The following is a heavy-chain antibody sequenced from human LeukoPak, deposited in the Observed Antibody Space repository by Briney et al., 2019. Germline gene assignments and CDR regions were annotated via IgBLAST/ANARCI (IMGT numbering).Heavy chain of an antibody. V-gene: IGHV4-4*07. CDR2: IYRSGST. Sequence: SETLSLTSTVSGGSISINYWSWIRQPDEKGLEWIGRIYRSGSTNYRPLLECRVSMSADTSKNQFSLNLSSVTAADTAVYYCARGPYYSNALGHFDYWGQGTLVTVSS. CDR3: ARGPYYSNALGHFDY. J-gene: IGHJ4*02. D-gene: IGHD4-11*01. CDR1: GGSISINY.